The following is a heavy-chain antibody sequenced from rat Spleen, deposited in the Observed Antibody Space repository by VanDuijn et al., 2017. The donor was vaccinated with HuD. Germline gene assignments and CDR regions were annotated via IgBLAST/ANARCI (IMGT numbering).Heavy chain of an antibody. V-gene: IGHV5-25*01. CDR1: EFTFSNYY. CDR3: VKGSDWFAY. CDR2: ITTSGDNT. Sequence: EVQLVDSGGGLVQPGRSMKLSCAASEFTFSNYYMAWVRQAPTKGLEWVASITTSGDNTYYRDSVKGRFTISRDNAENTVYLQMSGLRSEDTATYYCVKGSDWFAYWGQGTLVTVSS. J-gene: IGHJ3*01.